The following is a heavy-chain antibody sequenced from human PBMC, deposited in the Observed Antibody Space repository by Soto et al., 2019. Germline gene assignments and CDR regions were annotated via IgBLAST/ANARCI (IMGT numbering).Heavy chain of an antibody. D-gene: IGHD4-17*01. CDR3: VRGGYGDYLHH. Sequence: QVQLVQSGAEVKKPGASVKVSCKTSGYTFTGYYMHWVRQAPGEGLDWMAWINPISGATKYAQKFQGRVNMTRDTSISTVYMELSSLTSYDTAVYYCVRGGYGDYLHHWGQGTLVTVSS. V-gene: IGHV1-2*02. CDR2: INPISGAT. J-gene: IGHJ1*01. CDR1: GYTFTGYY.